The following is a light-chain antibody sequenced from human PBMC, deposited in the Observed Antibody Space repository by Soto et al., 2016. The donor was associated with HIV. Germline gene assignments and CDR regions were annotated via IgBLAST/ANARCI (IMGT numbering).Light chain of an antibody. Sequence: DIQMTQSPSSLSLSIGDRVSITCRASQSISTYLNWYQQKPGRAPKLLIYDASSLQSGVPSRFSGRGSGTDFTLTISSLQHEDLATYYCQQSSRTPRTFGQRDQGGN. J-gene: IGKJ1*01. CDR2: DAS. V-gene: IGKV1-39*01. CDR3: QQSSRTPRT. CDR1: QSISTY.